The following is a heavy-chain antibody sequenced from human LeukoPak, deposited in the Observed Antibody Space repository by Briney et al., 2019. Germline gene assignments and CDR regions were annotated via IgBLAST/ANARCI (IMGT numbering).Heavy chain of an antibody. D-gene: IGHD5-12*01. J-gene: IGHJ6*02. CDR1: GGSISSGGYY. CDR3: ASQEATGYYYGMDV. Sequence: SETLSLTCTVSGGSISSGGYYWSWIRQPPGKGLEWIGYIYYSGSTNYNPSLKSRVTISVDTSKNQFSLKLSSVTAADTAVYYCASQEATGYYYGMDVWGQGTTVTVSS. V-gene: IGHV4-61*08. CDR2: IYYSGST.